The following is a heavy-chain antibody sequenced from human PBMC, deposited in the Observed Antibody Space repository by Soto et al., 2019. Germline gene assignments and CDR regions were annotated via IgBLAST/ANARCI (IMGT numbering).Heavy chain of an antibody. D-gene: IGHD3-10*01. Sequence: QVQLVQSGAEVKKPGASVKVSCKASGYTFTSYAMHWVRQAPGQRLEWMGWINAGNGNRKYSQKFQGRVTITRDTSASTAYMELSSLRSEDTAVYSCARGSPPSDYWGQGTLVTVSS. CDR1: GYTFTSYA. CDR2: INAGNGNR. V-gene: IGHV1-3*01. CDR3: ARGSPPSDY. J-gene: IGHJ4*02.